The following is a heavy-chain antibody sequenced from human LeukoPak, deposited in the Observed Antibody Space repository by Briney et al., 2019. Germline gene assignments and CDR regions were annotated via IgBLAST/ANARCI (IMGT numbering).Heavy chain of an antibody. Sequence: ASVKVSCKASGYTFTGYYMHWVRQARGQGLEWMGWINPNSGGTNYAQKFQGRVTMTRDTSISTAYMELSRLRSDDTAVYYCARDRVITIFGVVINPYYYYYYMDVWGKGTTVTVSS. J-gene: IGHJ6*03. CDR3: ARDRVITIFGVVINPYYYYYYMDV. V-gene: IGHV1-2*02. CDR2: INPNSGGT. CDR1: GYTFTGYY. D-gene: IGHD3-3*01.